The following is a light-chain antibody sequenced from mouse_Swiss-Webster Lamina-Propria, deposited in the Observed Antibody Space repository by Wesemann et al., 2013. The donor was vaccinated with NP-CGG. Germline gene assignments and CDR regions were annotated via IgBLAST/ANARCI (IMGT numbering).Light chain of an antibody. J-gene: IGKJ5*01. CDR1: QNVGTN. V-gene: IGKV6-15*01. CDR2: SAS. Sequence: DIVMTQSQKFMSTSVGDRVSVTCKASQNVGTNVAWYQQKPGQSPKALIYSASYRYSGVPDRFTGSGSGTDFTFTISSVQAEDLAEYFCQQYNSYPLTFGAGTKLELK. CDR3: QQYNSYPLT.